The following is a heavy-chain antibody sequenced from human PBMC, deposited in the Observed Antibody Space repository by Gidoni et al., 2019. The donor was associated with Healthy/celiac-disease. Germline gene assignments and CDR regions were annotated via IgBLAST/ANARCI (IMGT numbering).Heavy chain of an antibody. CDR3: AKDLFSSSWNYYGMDV. CDR1: GFTFSSYA. J-gene: IGHJ6*02. CDR2: ISGSGGST. Sequence: EVQLLESGGGLVQPGGSLRLSCAASGFTFSSYAMSWVRQAPGTGLEWVSAISGSGGSTYYADSVKGRFTIARDNSKNTLYLQMNSLRAEDTAVYYCAKDLFSSSWNYYGMDVWGQGTTVTVSS. V-gene: IGHV3-23*01. D-gene: IGHD6-13*01.